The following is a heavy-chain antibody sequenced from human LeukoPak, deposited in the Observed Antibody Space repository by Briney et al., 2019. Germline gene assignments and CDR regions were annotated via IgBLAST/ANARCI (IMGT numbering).Heavy chain of an antibody. Sequence: PGGSLRLSCAASGFTFSSYAMSWVRQAPGKGLEWVSAISGSGGSTYYADSVKGRFTISRDNSKNTLYLQMNSLRAEDTAVYYCANPHPGAYSSSWYAGHYYFDYWGQGTLVTVSS. J-gene: IGHJ4*02. CDR1: GFTFSSYA. D-gene: IGHD6-13*01. CDR2: ISGSGGST. CDR3: ANPHPGAYSSSWYAGHYYFDY. V-gene: IGHV3-23*01.